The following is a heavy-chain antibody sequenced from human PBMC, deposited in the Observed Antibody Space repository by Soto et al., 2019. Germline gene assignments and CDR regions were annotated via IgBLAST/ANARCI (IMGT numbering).Heavy chain of an antibody. CDR3: AKRSSGNWFDP. CDR1: GFTFSSYA. D-gene: IGHD3-10*01. CDR2: ISGSGDST. J-gene: IGHJ5*02. V-gene: IGHV3-23*01. Sequence: EVQLLESGGGLVQPEGSLRLSCAASGFTFSSYAMSWVRQAPGKGLEWVSVISGSGDSTYYADSVKGRFTISRDNSKNTLYLQMNSLRAEDTAVYYCAKRSSGNWFDPWGQGTLVTVSS.